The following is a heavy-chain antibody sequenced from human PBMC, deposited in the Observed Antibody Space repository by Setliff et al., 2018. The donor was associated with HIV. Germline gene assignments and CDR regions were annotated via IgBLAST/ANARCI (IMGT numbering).Heavy chain of an antibody. CDR2: INHSGST. J-gene: IGHJ2*01. D-gene: IGHD3-22*01. CDR1: GGSFSGYY. V-gene: IGHV4-34*01. CDR3: ARQDYHYDSSGYYRWWEPFSWYFDL. Sequence: ASETLSLTCAVYGGSFSGYYWSWIRQPPGKGLEWIGEINHSGSTNYNPSLKSRVTISVDTSKNQFSLKLSSVTAADTAVYYCARQDYHYDSSGYYRWWEPFSWYFDLWGRGTLVTVSS.